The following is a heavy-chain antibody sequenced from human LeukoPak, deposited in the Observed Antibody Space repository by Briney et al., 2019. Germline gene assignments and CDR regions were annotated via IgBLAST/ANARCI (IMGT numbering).Heavy chain of an antibody. D-gene: IGHD3-3*01. CDR1: GFSFSGYG. J-gene: IGHJ4*02. Sequence: GGSLRLSCAASGFSFSGYGMHWVRQAPGKGLEWVAFIRYDGSNEYYADSVKGRFTISRDNSKNTLYLQMNSLRAEDTAVYYCARTPSRGRFLEWSPFDYWGQGTLVTVSS. CDR3: ARTPSRGRFLEWSPFDY. V-gene: IGHV3-30*02. CDR2: IRYDGSNE.